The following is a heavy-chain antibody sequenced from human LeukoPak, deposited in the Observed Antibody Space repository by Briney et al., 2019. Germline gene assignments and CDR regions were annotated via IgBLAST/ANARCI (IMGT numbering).Heavy chain of an antibody. Sequence: GASVKVSCKASGYTFTSYGISWVRQAPGQGLEWMGWISAYNGNTNHAQKFQGRVTMTTDTSTSTAYMELRSLRSDDTALYYCARVDSSGWRYYFDYWGQGTLVTVSS. V-gene: IGHV1-18*01. J-gene: IGHJ4*02. CDR3: ARVDSSGWRYYFDY. CDR2: ISAYNGNT. CDR1: GYTFTSYG. D-gene: IGHD6-25*01.